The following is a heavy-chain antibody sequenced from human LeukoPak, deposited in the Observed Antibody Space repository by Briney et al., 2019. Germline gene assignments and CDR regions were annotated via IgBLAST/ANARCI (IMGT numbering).Heavy chain of an antibody. CDR3: ARVSIFGVVGY. Sequence: SETLSLTCAVYGGSFSGYYWSWIRQPPGKGLEWIGEINHSGSTNYNPSLKSRVTISVDTSKNQFSLKLSSVTAADTAVYHCARVSIFGVVGYWGQGTLVTVSS. V-gene: IGHV4-34*01. CDR1: GGSFSGYY. J-gene: IGHJ4*02. CDR2: INHSGST. D-gene: IGHD3-3*01.